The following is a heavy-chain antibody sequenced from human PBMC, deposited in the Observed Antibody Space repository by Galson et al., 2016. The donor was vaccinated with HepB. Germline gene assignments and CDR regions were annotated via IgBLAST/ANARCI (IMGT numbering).Heavy chain of an antibody. J-gene: IGHJ6*04. CDR2: ISWNSGSI. CDR1: GFSFDDYA. Sequence: SLRLSCAASGFSFDDYAMHWVRQAPGKGLEWVSGISWNSGSIGYAESVKGRFTISRDNARDSLYLQLNSLRAEDTGLYYCAKGARTGYYYYGMDVWGRGTTVTVSS. D-gene: IGHD1-14*01. V-gene: IGHV3-9*01. CDR3: AKGARTGYYYYGMDV.